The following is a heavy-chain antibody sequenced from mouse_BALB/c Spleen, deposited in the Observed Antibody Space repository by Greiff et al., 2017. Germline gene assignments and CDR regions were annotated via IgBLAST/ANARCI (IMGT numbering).Heavy chain of an antibody. J-gene: IGHJ3*01. D-gene: IGHD1-2*01. CDR2: ISYDGSN. CDR1: GYSITSGYY. V-gene: IGHV3-6*02. CDR3: ARADYGYGFAY. Sequence: VQLKESGPGLVKPSQSLSLTCSVTGYSITSGYYWNWIRQFPGNKLEWMGYISYDGSNNYNPSLKNRISITRDTSKNQFFLKLNSVTTEDTATYYCARADYGYGFAYWGQGTLVTVSA.